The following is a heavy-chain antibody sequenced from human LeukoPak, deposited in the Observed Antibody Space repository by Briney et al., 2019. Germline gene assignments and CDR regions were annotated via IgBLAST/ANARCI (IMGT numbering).Heavy chain of an antibody. V-gene: IGHV3-33*01. Sequence: GGSLRLSCAASGFTFSSYGMHWVRQAPGQGLEWVVVMGFDRSNKYYAVSAKGRFTITSENSKTTLYLQMSSLRAEETTVYCCARGKPDGSGDIGTFDYWGQGTLVTVSP. J-gene: IGHJ4*02. CDR1: GFTFSSYG. CDR2: MGFDRSNK. CDR3: ARGKPDGSGDIGTFDY. D-gene: IGHD3-10*01.